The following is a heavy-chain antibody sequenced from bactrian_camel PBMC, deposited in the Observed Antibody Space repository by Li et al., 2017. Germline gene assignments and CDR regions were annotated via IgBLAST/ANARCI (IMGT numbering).Heavy chain of an antibody. Sequence: QLVESGGGRVQPGGSLRLSCAASGFTFSSYWMYWVRQAPGKGLEWVSSINSAGGTTYYADSVKGRFTISRDNAKNTVYLQMNSLKHEDTALYYCVTSDYALDEYMYWGQGTQVTVS. CDR3: VTSDYALDEYMY. J-gene: IGHJ4*01. CDR2: INSAGGTT. D-gene: IGHD4*01. V-gene: IGHV3S25*01. CDR1: GFTFSSYW.